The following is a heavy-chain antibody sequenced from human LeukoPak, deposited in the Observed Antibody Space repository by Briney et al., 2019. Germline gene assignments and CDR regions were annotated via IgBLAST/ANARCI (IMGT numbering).Heavy chain of an antibody. Sequence: SETLSLTCTVSGGFVTSYYWSWFRQPPGKALEWIAYIYYSGSTNYNPSFKSRVTISVDTSKNQFSLKLSSVTAADTAVYYCARGIAAAGKIGYYYYMDVWGKGTTVTVSS. CDR1: GGFVTSYY. V-gene: IGHV4-59*02. J-gene: IGHJ6*03. D-gene: IGHD6-13*01. CDR2: IYYSGST. CDR3: ARGIAAAGKIGYYYYMDV.